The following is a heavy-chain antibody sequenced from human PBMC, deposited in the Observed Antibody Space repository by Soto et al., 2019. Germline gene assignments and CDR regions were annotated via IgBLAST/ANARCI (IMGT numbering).Heavy chain of an antibody. CDR3: ARDGRSGIAVAGTGGGSWFDP. D-gene: IGHD6-19*01. CDR2: IYHSGST. V-gene: IGHV4-38-2*02. Sequence: SETLSLTCAVSGYSISSGYYWGWIRQPPGKGLAWIGSIYHSGSTYYNPSLKSRVTISVDTSKNQFSLKLSSVTAADTAVYYCARDGRSGIAVAGTGGGSWFDPWGQGTLVTVSS. CDR1: GYSISSGYY. J-gene: IGHJ5*02.